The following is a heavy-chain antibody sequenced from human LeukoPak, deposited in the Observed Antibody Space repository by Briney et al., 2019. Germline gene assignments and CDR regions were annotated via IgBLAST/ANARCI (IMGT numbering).Heavy chain of an antibody. J-gene: IGHJ4*02. V-gene: IGHV3-21*01. CDR3: ARDPAGYSSSWYVDY. CDR2: ISRSSSYI. Sequence: GGSLSLSCAASGFTFSSYSMNWVRQAPGKGLEWVSSISRSSSYIYYEDSVKGRFTISRDNAKNSLYLQMNSLRAEDTAVYYCARDPAGYSSSWYVDYWGQGTLVTVSS. D-gene: IGHD6-13*01. CDR1: GFTFSSYS.